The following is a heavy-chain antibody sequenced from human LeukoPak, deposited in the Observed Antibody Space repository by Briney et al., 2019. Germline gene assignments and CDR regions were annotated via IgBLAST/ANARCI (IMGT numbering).Heavy chain of an antibody. CDR1: GFTFSSYA. V-gene: IGHV3-23*01. J-gene: IGHJ4*02. CDR2: ISGSGGST. D-gene: IGHD6-13*01. CDR3: AKDQQSSSWYRRSKHPAYYFDY. Sequence: GGSLRLSCAASGFTFSSYAKSWVRQAPGKGLEWVSAISGSGGSTYYADSVKGRFTISRDNSKNTLYLQMNSLRAEDTAVYYCAKDQQSSSWYRRSKHPAYYFDYWGQGTLVTVSS.